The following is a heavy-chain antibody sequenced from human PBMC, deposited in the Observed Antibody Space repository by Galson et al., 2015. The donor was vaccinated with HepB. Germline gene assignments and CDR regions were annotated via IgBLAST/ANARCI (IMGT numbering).Heavy chain of an antibody. V-gene: IGHV2-5*02. CDR2: ICWDDVK. Sequence: PALVKPTQTLTLTCTFSEFSFSTNGVGVGWIRQPPGKALEWLALICWDDVKRYSPSLKSRLTITKDTSKDQVVLTVTNMDPVDTATYYCAHRLYSNTFDYWGQGTLVTVSS. D-gene: IGHD6-13*01. J-gene: IGHJ4*02. CDR1: EFSFSTNGVG. CDR3: AHRLYSNTFDY.